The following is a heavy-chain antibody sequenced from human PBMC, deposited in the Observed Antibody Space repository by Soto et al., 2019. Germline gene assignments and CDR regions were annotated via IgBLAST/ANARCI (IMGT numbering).Heavy chain of an antibody. CDR2: MTGNFDTT. J-gene: IGHJ4*02. CDR3: ERECISSSCSLWKY. V-gene: IGHV3-23*01. CDR1: GFTFSNYA. D-gene: IGHD2-2*01. Sequence: GGSLRLSCAASGFTFSNYAMTWVRQAPVNGLEFVSGMTGNFDTTYYADSVKGRFTFFRYNSKNTLYLQMNSLRAEDIAIYYCERECISSSCSLWKYWGQGTLVTVSS.